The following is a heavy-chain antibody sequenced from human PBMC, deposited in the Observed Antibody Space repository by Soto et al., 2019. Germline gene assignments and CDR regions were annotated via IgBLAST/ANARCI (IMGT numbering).Heavy chain of an antibody. J-gene: IGHJ6*02. CDR2: ISSSSSYI. CDR3: ARDRDSSGWYDYYYYYGMDV. CDR1: GFTFSSYS. Sequence: EVQLVESGGGLVKPGGSLRLSCAASGFTFSSYSMNWVRQAPGKGLEWVSSISSSSSYIYYADSVKGRFTISRDNAKNTLYLQMNSLRAEDTAVYYCARDRDSSGWYDYYYYYGMDVWGQGTTVTVSS. V-gene: IGHV3-21*01. D-gene: IGHD6-19*01.